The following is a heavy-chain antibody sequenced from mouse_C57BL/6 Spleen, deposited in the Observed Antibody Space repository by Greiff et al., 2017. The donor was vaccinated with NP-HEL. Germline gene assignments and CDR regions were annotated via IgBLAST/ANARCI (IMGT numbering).Heavy chain of an antibody. Sequence: VQLQQPGAELVRPGTSVKLSCKASGYTFTSYWMHWVKQRPGQGLEWIGVIDPSDSYTNYNQKFKGKATLTVDTSSSTAYMQLSSLTSEDSAVSSCARDHYGSSAWFAYWGQGTLVTVSA. D-gene: IGHD1-1*01. CDR1: GYTFTSYW. CDR3: ARDHYGSSAWFAY. J-gene: IGHJ3*01. V-gene: IGHV1-59*01. CDR2: IDPSDSYT.